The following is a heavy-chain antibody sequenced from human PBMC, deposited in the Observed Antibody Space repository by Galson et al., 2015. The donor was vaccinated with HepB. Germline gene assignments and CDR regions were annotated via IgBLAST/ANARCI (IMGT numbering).Heavy chain of an antibody. CDR1: GLTFNTSA. J-gene: IGHJ4*02. CDR2: ISSDGSAT. V-gene: IGHV3-64D*09. CDR3: VKTTSDYYYMH. D-gene: IGHD3-22*01. Sequence: SLRHPCAASGLTFNTSALHWVRQAPAKGLEYVSAISSDGSATYYTDSVKDRFTISRDDSKNTLSLQMSSLRVEDTAVYYCVKTTSDYYYMHWGQGTLVTVSS.